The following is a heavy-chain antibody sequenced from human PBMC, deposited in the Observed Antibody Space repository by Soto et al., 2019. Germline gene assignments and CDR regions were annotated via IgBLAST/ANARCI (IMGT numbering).Heavy chain of an antibody. D-gene: IGHD6-13*01. CDR3: AKGDSTTHGDPFDI. V-gene: IGHV4-59*01. Sequence: PSETLSLTCSVSGGSISFYNWNWIRQSPGKGLEWIGYIYHSGRTNYNPSLKSRVTISVDTSKNQFSLQLSSVTAADTAVYYCAKGDSTTHGDPFDIWGQGTMVTVSS. J-gene: IGHJ3*02. CDR2: IYHSGRT. CDR1: GGSISFYN.